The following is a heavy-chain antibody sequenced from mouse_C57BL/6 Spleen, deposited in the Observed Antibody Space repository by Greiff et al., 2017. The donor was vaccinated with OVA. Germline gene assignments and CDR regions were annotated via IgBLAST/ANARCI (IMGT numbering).Heavy chain of an antibody. J-gene: IGHJ3*01. CDR2: IDPSDSYT. Sequence: QVQLQQPGAELVMPGASVKLSCKASGYTFTSYWMHWVKQRPGQGLEWIGEIDPSDSYTNYNQKFKGKSTLTVDKSSSTAYMQLSSLTSEDSAVYYCARRSNYDPFAYWGQGTLVTVSA. V-gene: IGHV1-69*01. D-gene: IGHD2-4*01. CDR3: ARRSNYDPFAY. CDR1: GYTFTSYW.